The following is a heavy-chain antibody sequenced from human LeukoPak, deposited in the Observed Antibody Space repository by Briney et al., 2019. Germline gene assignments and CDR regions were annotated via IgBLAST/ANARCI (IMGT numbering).Heavy chain of an antibody. Sequence: PWGSLRLSCAAPGFTFRSYSMNWVRQASGKGLEWVSSISSSSSYIYYADSVKGRFTISIDNAKNSLDLQLSSLRAEDTAVYYCARVDFGNFDYWGQGTLVTVSS. CDR2: ISSSSSYI. D-gene: IGHD3-10*01. J-gene: IGHJ4*02. V-gene: IGHV3-21*01. CDR3: ARVDFGNFDY. CDR1: GFTFRSYS.